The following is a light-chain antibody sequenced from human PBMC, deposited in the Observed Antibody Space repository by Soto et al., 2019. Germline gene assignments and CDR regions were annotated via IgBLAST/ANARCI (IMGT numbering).Light chain of an antibody. CDR1: NSDLGAYDY. CDR3: SSYTASSARV. Sequence: QSVLTQPASVSGSPGQSITISCTGTNSDLGAYDYVSWYQQHPGKAPRLLIYEVFNRPSGVSDRFSGSKFANTASLTISGLQADDEADYYCSSYTASSARVFGPGTKVTVL. V-gene: IGLV2-14*01. J-gene: IGLJ1*01. CDR2: EVF.